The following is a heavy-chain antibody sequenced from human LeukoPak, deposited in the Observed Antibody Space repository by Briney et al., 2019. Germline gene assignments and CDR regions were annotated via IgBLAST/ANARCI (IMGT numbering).Heavy chain of an antibody. D-gene: IGHD6-19*01. CDR2: IYSGGST. Sequence: GGSLRLSCAASGFTVSSNSMTWVRQAPGKGLEWVSSIYSGGSTYYADSVKGRFTISRDDPQNTLYLQMNSLRADDTAVYYCARRGSSGWHHDYWGQGTLVTVSS. V-gene: IGHV3-53*01. CDR3: ARRGSSGWHHDY. J-gene: IGHJ4*02. CDR1: GFTVSSNS.